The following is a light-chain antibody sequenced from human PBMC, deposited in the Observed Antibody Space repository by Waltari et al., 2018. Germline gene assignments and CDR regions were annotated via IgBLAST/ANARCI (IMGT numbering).Light chain of an antibody. V-gene: IGKV3-20*01. Sequence: EIVLTQSPGTLSLSPGERATLSCRASQSISRYLAWYQQKPGQAPRLLIYAASSRVTGIPDRFSGSGSGTDFSLTISRLEPEDFAVYYCQNHERLPAMFGQGTKVEIK. CDR3: QNHERLPAM. CDR2: AAS. J-gene: IGKJ1*01. CDR1: QSISRY.